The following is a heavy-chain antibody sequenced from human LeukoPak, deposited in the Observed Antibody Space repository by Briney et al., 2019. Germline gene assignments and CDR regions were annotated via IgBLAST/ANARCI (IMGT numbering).Heavy chain of an antibody. Sequence: ASVKVSCKTSGYTFSRYGFSWVRQAPGQGLEWIGWIGVFNGNRNYAKSVQGRITLTADTSTNTTYMELRSLTSDGTAVYFCGRDWDWHVQFWGQGTLITVSS. D-gene: IGHD1-26*01. V-gene: IGHV1-18*01. CDR1: GYTFSRYG. CDR3: GRDWDWHVQF. CDR2: IGVFNGNR. J-gene: IGHJ4*02.